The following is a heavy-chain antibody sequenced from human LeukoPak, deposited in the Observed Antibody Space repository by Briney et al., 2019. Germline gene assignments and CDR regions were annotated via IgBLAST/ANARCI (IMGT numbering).Heavy chain of an antibody. Sequence: SETLSLTRTVSGGSISSYYWSWIRQPPGKGLEWIGYIYYSGSTNYNPSLKSRVTISVDTSKNQFSLKLSSVTAADTAVYYCARDSYTGFDYWGQGTLVTVSS. D-gene: IGHD2-8*02. CDR2: IYYSGST. J-gene: IGHJ4*02. V-gene: IGHV4-59*01. CDR3: ARDSYTGFDY. CDR1: GGSISSYY.